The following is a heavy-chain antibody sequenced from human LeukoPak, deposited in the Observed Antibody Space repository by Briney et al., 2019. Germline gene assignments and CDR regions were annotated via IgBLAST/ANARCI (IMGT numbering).Heavy chain of an antibody. CDR3: ARSAHYYYDSASYGVAFDV. Sequence: PGGSLRLSCSVSGFTFSTYVMHWVRQAPGKGLEWIGNIFYTGSTKYNPSLKSRVTISVDTSKNQFSLKLSSVTAADTAMYYCARSAHYYYDSASYGVAFDVWGQGTLVTVSS. CDR2: IFYTGST. J-gene: IGHJ3*01. CDR1: GFTFSTYV. V-gene: IGHV4-59*01. D-gene: IGHD3-22*01.